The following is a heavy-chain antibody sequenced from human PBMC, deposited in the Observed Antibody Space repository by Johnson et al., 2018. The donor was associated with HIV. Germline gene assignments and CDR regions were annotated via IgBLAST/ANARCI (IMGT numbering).Heavy chain of an antibody. CDR1: GFTVNCNY. CDR2: ISGSGGST. CDR3: AREYEAFDI. Sequence: QMQLVESGGGLVQPGGSLRLSCAVSGFTVNCNYMSWVRQAPGKGLEWVSVISGSGGSTYYADSVKGRFTISRENAKNSLYLQMNSLRAEDTAVYYCAREYEAFDIWGQGTMVTVSS. J-gene: IGHJ3*02. V-gene: IGHV3-11*04.